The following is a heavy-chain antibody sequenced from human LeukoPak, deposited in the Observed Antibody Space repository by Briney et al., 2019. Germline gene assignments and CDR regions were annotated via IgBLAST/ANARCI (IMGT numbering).Heavy chain of an antibody. CDR1: GDSISPHY. J-gene: IGHJ4*02. D-gene: IGHD3-10*01. Sequence: SETLSLTCTVSGDSISPHYWSWIRQSPGRGLEWIGYIYYSGRTEYSPSLRSRVTISVDTSKNHFSLKLTSLTVADTAVYYWARGPTSSGFEYWGQGTLVTVSS. CDR3: ARGPTSSGFEY. V-gene: IGHV4-59*11. CDR2: IYYSGRT.